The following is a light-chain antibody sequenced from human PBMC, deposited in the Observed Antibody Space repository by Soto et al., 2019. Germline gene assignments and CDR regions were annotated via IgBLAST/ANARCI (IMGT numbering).Light chain of an antibody. CDR3: HQYASAPQT. CDR1: QSVAKNY. CDR2: DAS. Sequence: EIVLTQSPGTLSLSPGERATLSCRASQSVAKNYLAWYQQEPGQAPRLLLYDASTRATGIPDRFSGSGSGTDFTLTISRLEPEDFAVYYCHQYASAPQTFGQGTKVEIK. J-gene: IGKJ1*01. V-gene: IGKV3-20*01.